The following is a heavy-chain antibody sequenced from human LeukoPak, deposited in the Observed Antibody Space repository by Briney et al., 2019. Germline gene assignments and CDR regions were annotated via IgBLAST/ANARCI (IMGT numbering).Heavy chain of an antibody. CDR2: ISNDGSNK. J-gene: IGHJ4*02. Sequence: PGSSLRLSCAASGFTLSSYGMHWVRQAPGKGLEWVAVISNDGSNKNYADSVKGRFTISRDNSKNTLYLQMGTLRAEDTALYYCAKGCSTGTTCYIIDYWGQGTLVTVSS. CDR1: GFTLSSYG. V-gene: IGHV3-30*18. D-gene: IGHD1-7*01. CDR3: AKGCSTGTTCYIIDY.